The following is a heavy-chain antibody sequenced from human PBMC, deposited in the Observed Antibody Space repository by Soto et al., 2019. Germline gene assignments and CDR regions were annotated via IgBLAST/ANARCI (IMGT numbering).Heavy chain of an antibody. CDR3: ARAVRFRGNWFDP. Sequence: SETLSLTCTVSGGSISSSSYYWGWIRQPPGKGLEWIGSIYYSGSTYYNPSLKSRVTISVDTSKNQFSLKLSSVTAADTAVYYCARAVRFRGNWFDPWGQGTLVTVSS. CDR2: IYYSGST. CDR1: GGSISSSSYY. V-gene: IGHV4-39*01. D-gene: IGHD3-3*01. J-gene: IGHJ5*02.